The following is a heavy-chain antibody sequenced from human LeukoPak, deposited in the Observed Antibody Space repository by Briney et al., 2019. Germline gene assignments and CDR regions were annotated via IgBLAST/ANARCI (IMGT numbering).Heavy chain of an antibody. J-gene: IGHJ4*02. Sequence: GGSLRLSCAASGFTFSSYSMNWVRQAPGKGLEWVSYISSSSSTIYYADSVKGRFTISRDNAKNSLYLQMNSLRAEDTAVYYCARDRSGSYATFDYWGQGTLVTVSS. CDR1: GFTFSSYS. CDR2: ISSSSSTI. D-gene: IGHD1-26*01. CDR3: ARDRSGSYATFDY. V-gene: IGHV3-48*01.